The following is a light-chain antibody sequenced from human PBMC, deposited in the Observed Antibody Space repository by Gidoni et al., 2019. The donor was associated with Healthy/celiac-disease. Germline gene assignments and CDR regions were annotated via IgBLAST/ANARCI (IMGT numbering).Light chain of an antibody. CDR3: QQYNNWPRT. CDR2: GAS. J-gene: IGKJ1*01. CDR1: QSVSSN. Sequence: EIVMTHSPATLSVSPGERATLSCRASQSVSSNSAWYQQKPGQAPSLLIYGASTRATGIPARFSGSGSGTEFTLTISSLQSEDFAVYYCQQYNNWPRTFGQGTKVEIK. V-gene: IGKV3-15*01.